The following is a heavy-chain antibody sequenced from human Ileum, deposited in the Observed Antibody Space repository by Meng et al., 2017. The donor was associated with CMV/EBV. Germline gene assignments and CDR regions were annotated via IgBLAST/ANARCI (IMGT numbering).Heavy chain of an antibody. Sequence: GSAMHWVRQASGKGLEWVGRIRSKANSYATAYAASVKGRFTISRDDSKNTAYLQMNSLKTEDTAVYYCTRHGSNRWELEGENYFDYWGQGTLVTVSS. CDR3: TRHGSNRWELEGENYFDY. CDR1: GSA. J-gene: IGHJ4*02. V-gene: IGHV3-73*01. CDR2: IRSKANSYAT. D-gene: IGHD1-26*01.